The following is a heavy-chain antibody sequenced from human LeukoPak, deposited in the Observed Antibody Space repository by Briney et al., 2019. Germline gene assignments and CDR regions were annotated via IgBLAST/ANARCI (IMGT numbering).Heavy chain of an antibody. D-gene: IGHD3-3*01. CDR2: IYSGGST. V-gene: IGHV3-66*01. CDR1: GFTVSSNY. CDR3: AREDDFWSGYYLNYYYMDV. Sequence: AGGSLRLSCAASGFTVSSNYMSWVRQAPGKGLEWVSVIYSGGSTYYADSVKGRFTISRDNAKNSLYLQMNSLRAEDTAVYYCAREDDFWSGYYLNYYYMDVWGKGTTVTVSS. J-gene: IGHJ6*03.